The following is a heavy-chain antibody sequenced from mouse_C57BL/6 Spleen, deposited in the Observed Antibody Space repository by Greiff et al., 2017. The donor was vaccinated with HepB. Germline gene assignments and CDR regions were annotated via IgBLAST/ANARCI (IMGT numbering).Heavy chain of an antibody. J-gene: IGHJ3*01. CDR2: IDPNSGGT. Sequence: QVQLQQPGAELVKPGASVKLSCKASGYTFTSYWMHWVKQRPERGLEWIGRIDPNSGGTKYNEKFKSKATLTVDKPTSTAYMQLSSLTAEDSAVYYCARGVITTVPWFAYWGQGTLVTVSA. D-gene: IGHD1-1*01. V-gene: IGHV1-72*01. CDR3: ARGVITTVPWFAY. CDR1: GYTFTSYW.